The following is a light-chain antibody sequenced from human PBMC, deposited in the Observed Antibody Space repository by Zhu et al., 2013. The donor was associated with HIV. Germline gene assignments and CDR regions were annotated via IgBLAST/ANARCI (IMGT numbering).Light chain of an antibody. V-gene: IGKV1-5*03. CDR3: QQYNSYSEFT. Sequence: DIQMTQSPSSVSASVGDRVIITCRASQSVREWLAWYQQKPGKAPNLLIYKASNLENGVPSRFSGSGSGTEFTLTISRLQPDDFATYYCQQYNSYSEFTFGPGTKVDIK. CDR1: QSVREW. CDR2: KAS. J-gene: IGKJ3*01.